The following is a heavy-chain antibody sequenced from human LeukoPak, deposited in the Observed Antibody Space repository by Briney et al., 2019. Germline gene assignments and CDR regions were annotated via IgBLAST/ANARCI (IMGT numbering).Heavy chain of an antibody. CDR3: ARLFKNNWFDP. V-gene: IGHV4-39*01. J-gene: IGHJ5*02. Sequence: SETLSLTCTVSGGSISSSSYYWGWIRQPPGKGLEWIGSIYYSGSTYYNPSLKSRVTISVDTSKNQFSLKLSSVTAADTAVYYCARLFKNNWFDPWGQGTLVTVSS. CDR1: GGSISSSSYY. CDR2: IYYSGST.